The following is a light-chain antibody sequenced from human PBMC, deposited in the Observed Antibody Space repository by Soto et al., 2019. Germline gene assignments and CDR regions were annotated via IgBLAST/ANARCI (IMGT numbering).Light chain of an antibody. Sequence: TQYKGTLSLSPGERATLSCRASQSVRNIYLAWYQQKPGQAPRLLIYGASNRATGIPDRFSGSGSGTDFTLTISRLEPDDFAVYYCQQYGISGTFGQRTKVDI. V-gene: IGKV3-20*01. CDR1: QSVRNIY. CDR2: GAS. J-gene: IGKJ1*01. CDR3: QQYGISGT.